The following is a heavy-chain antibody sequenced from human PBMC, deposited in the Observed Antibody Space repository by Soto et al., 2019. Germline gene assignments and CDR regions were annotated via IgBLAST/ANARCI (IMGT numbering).Heavy chain of an antibody. Sequence: PGESLKISCKGSGYSFTSYWIGWVRQMPGKGLEWMGIIYPGDSDTRYSPSFQGQVTISADRSISTAYLQWSSLKASDTAMYYCCINWSGPSANYYYMDVWGKGTTVTVSS. CDR1: GYSFTSYW. CDR2: IYPGDSDT. J-gene: IGHJ6*03. D-gene: IGHD3-3*01. CDR3: CINWSGPSANYYYMDV. V-gene: IGHV5-51*01.